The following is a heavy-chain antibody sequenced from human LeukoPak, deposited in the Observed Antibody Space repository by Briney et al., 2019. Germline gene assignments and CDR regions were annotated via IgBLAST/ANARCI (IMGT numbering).Heavy chain of an antibody. Sequence: GGSLRLSCAASGFTFSSYAMSWVRQAPGKGLEWVSVIRGGGGSTYYADSVKGRFTISSDSSKNTLYLQMNSLRAEDTAVYYCAKSGSGNYYDRFDYWGQGTLITVSS. V-gene: IGHV3-23*01. CDR2: IRGGGGST. CDR3: AKSGSGNYYDRFDY. CDR1: GFTFSSYA. J-gene: IGHJ4*02. D-gene: IGHD3-10*01.